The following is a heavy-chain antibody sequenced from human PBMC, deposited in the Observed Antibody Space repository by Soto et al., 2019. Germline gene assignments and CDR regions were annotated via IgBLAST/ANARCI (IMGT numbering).Heavy chain of an antibody. CDR3: ARPGESIWALHY. J-gene: IGHJ4*02. D-gene: IGHD3-16*01. CDR2: IYYSGST. CDR1: GGSISSSSYY. Sequence: SETLSLTCTVSGGSISSSSYYWGWIRQPPGKGLEWIGSIYYSGSTYYNPSLKSRVTISVDTSKNQFSLKLSSVTAADTAVYYCARPGESIWALHYWGQGTLVTVSS. V-gene: IGHV4-39*01.